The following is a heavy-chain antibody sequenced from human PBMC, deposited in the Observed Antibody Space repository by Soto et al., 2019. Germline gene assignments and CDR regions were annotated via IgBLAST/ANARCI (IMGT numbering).Heavy chain of an antibody. D-gene: IGHD4-17*01. J-gene: IGHJ4*02. CDR3: ARVQTTVITGAPYYFDY. V-gene: IGHV4-61*01. CDR2: IYYSGST. CDR1: GGSVSSGSYY. Sequence: PSETLSLTCTVSGGSVSSGSYYWSWIRQPPGKGLEWIGYIYYSGSTNYNPSLKSRVTISVDTSKNQFSLKLSSVTAADTAVYYCARVQTTVITGAPYYFDYWGQGTLVTVSS.